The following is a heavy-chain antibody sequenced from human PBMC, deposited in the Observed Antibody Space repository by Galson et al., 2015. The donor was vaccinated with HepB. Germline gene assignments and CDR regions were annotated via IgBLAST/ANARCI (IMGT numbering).Heavy chain of an antibody. CDR3: AQDVSTRGFYYDFGF. D-gene: IGHD3-10*01. CDR1: GFTFNAYV. Sequence: SLRLSCAASGFTFNAYVMSWVRQAPGKGLEWVASSSPSGRSTYYAGSLKGRFTVSRDSANNTVYLQMNSLRAEDTAMYYCAQDVSTRGFYYDFGFWGQGTLVPVYS. CDR2: SSPSGRST. V-gene: IGHV3-23*01. J-gene: IGHJ4*02.